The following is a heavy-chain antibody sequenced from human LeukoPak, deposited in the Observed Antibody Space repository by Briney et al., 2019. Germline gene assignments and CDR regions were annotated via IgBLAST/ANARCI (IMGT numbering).Heavy chain of an antibody. CDR3: AELGITMIGGV. J-gene: IGHJ6*04. CDR1: GFTFSNYE. Sequence: GSLRLSCAASGFTFSNYEMHWVRQAPGKGLEWVSYISSSGSDIYYADSVKGRFTISRDNAKNSLYLHMNSLRAEDTAVYYCAELGITMIGGVWGKGTTVTISS. D-gene: IGHD3-10*02. CDR2: ISSSGSDI. V-gene: IGHV3-48*03.